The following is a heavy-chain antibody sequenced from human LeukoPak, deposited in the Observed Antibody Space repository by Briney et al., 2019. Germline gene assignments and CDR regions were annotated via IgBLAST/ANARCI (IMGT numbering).Heavy chain of an antibody. CDR2: IYYSGST. D-gene: IGHD3-22*01. CDR3: ARAEAYDSSGCHAYFDY. Sequence: SETLSLTCAVSGGSLSGNYWSWIRQHPGKGLEWIGYIYYSGSTYYNPSLKSRVTISVDTSKNQFSLKLSSVTAADTAVYYCARAEAYDSSGCHAYFDYWGQGTLVTVSS. J-gene: IGHJ4*02. V-gene: IGHV4-31*11. CDR1: GGSLSGNY.